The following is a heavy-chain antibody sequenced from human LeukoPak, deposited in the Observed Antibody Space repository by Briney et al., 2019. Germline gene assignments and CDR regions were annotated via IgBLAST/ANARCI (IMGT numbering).Heavy chain of an antibody. CDR2: ISYSGST. CDR3: ARHGSYYFDS. J-gene: IGHJ4*02. CDR1: GASISPYY. V-gene: IGHV4-59*08. D-gene: IGHD1-1*01. Sequence: SETLSLTCTVSGASISPYYWSWIRQPPGKGLEWIGYISYSGSTNYNPSLKSRVTLSVDTSKNQFSLKLTSVTAADTAVYYCARHGSYYFDSWGQGTLVTVSS.